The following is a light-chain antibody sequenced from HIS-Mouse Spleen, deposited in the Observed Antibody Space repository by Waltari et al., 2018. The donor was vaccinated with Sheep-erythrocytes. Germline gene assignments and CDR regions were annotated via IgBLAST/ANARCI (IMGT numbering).Light chain of an antibody. Sequence: SSELTQDPAVSVALGQTVRITCQGDSLRSYYASWFQQKPGQAPVLVIYGKNNRPSGIPDRFSGSSSGNTASLTITGAQAEDEADFYCNSRDSSGSHLGVVFGGGTKLTVL. CDR3: NSRDSSGSHLGVV. CDR1: SLRSYY. V-gene: IGLV3-19*01. CDR2: GKN. J-gene: IGLJ2*01.